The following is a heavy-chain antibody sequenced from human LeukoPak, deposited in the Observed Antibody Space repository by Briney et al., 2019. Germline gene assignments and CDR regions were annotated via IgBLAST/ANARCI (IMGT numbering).Heavy chain of an antibody. J-gene: IGHJ4*02. CDR2: IIPTFGTA. D-gene: IGHD4-17*01. V-gene: IGHV1-69*13. CDR1: GGTFSSYA. Sequence: ASVKVSCKASGGTFSSYAISWVRQAPGQGLEWMGGIIPTFGTANYAQKFQGRVTITADESTSTAYMELSSLRSEDTAVYYCATVPYGDYVRVDYWGQGTLVTVSS. CDR3: ATVPYGDYVRVDY.